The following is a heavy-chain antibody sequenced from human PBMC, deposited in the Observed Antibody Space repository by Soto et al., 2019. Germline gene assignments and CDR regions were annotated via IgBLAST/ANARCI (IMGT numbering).Heavy chain of an antibody. CDR3: ASRDITMVRGVITEKDS. J-gene: IGHJ4*02. Sequence: EVQLVESGGGLVQPGGSLRLSCAASGFTVSSNYMSWVRQAPGKGLEWVSVIYSGGSTYYADSVKGRFTISRHNSKNPPYLQMNSLRAEDTAVYYCASRDITMVRGVITEKDSWGQGTLVTVSS. V-gene: IGHV3-53*04. CDR2: IYSGGST. D-gene: IGHD3-10*01. CDR1: GFTVSSNY.